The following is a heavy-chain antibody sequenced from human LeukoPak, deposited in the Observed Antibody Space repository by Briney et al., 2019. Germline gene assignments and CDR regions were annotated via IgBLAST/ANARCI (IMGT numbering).Heavy chain of an antibody. CDR3: TRDEDFYSSSSDY. CDR2: ISSSSSYI. D-gene: IGHD6-6*01. CDR1: GFTFSSYW. Sequence: PGGSLRLSCAASGFTFSSYWMSWVRQAPGKGLEWVSFISSSSSYIYYADSVKGRFTISRDNAKNSLYLQMNSLRAEDTAVYYCTRDEDFYSSSSDYWGQGTLVTVSS. V-gene: IGHV3-21*01. J-gene: IGHJ4*02.